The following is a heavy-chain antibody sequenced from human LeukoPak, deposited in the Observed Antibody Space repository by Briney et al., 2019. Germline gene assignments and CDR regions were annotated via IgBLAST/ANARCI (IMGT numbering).Heavy chain of an antibody. Sequence: SETLSLTCTVSGGSISSSSYYWGWFRQPPGKGLEWIGSIYYSGSTYYNPSLKSRVTISVDTSKNQFSLKLSSVTAADTAVYYCARSMGYDSSGYYGVFDYWGQGTLVTVSS. CDR2: IYYSGST. D-gene: IGHD3-22*01. V-gene: IGHV4-39*01. J-gene: IGHJ4*02. CDR3: ARSMGYDSSGYYGVFDY. CDR1: GGSISSSSYY.